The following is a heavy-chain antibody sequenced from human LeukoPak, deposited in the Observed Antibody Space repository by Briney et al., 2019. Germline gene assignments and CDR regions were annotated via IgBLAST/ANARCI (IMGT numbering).Heavy chain of an antibody. D-gene: IGHD3-22*01. CDR1: GGTFSSYA. J-gene: IGHJ4*02. V-gene: IGHV1-69*04. CDR3: AVTQYYYDSSGYYSFPY. Sequence: SVKVSCKASGGTFSSYAISWVRQAPGQGLEWMGRINPILGIANYAQKFQGRVTITADKSTSTAYMELSSLRSEDTAVYYCAVTQYYYDSSGYYSFPYWGQGTLVTVSS. CDR2: INPILGIA.